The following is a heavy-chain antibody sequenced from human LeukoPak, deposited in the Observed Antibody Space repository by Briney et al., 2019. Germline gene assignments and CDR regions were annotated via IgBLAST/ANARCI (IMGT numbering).Heavy chain of an antibody. CDR2: IIPIFGTA. D-gene: IGHD1-26*01. V-gene: IGHV1-69*13. CDR3: ARARGSYSFLVWYYYYMDV. CDR1: GGTFSSYA. Sequence: GASVKVSCKASGGTFSSYAISWVRQAPGQGLEWMGGIIPIFGTANYAQKFQGRVTITADESTSTAYMELRSLRSDDTAVYYCARARGSYSFLVWYYYYMDVWGKGTTVTVSS. J-gene: IGHJ6*03.